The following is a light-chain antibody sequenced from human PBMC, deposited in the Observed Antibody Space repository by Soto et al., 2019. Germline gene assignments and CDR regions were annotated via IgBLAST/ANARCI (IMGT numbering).Light chain of an antibody. V-gene: IGKV1-8*01. CDR3: QQYYSYPWT. Sequence: AIRMTQSPSSLSASTGDRVAITCRASQGISSYLAWYQQKSGKAPKLLIYAASTLQSGVPSRFSGSGSGTDFTPTISCLQSEDFATYYCQQYYSYPWTFGQGTKV. J-gene: IGKJ1*01. CDR1: QGISSY. CDR2: AAS.